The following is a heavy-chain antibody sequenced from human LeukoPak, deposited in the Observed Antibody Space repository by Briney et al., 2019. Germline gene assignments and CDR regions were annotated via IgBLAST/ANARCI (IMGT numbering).Heavy chain of an antibody. J-gene: IGHJ5*02. CDR2: ISSSGGV. CDR3: ARDQSGGSSSWYRWFDP. D-gene: IGHD6-13*01. V-gene: IGHV3-48*04. Sequence: PGGSLRLSYAASGFTFSSYSMNWVRQAPGKGLEWISYISSSGGVYYADSVKGRFTISRDNAKNSLYLQMNSLRAEDTAVYYCARDQSGGSSSWYRWFDPWGQGTLVTVSS. CDR1: GFTFSSYS.